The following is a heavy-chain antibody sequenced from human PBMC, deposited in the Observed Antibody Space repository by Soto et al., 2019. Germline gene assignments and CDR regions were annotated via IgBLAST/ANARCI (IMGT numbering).Heavy chain of an antibody. CDR2: ITPMFGTT. CDR1: GGTFTSYT. D-gene: IGHD2-15*01. J-gene: IGHJ6*02. Sequence: QVQLVQSGAEVRKPGSSVTVSCKASGGTFTSYTVIWVRQAPGQGLEWMGGITPMFGTTTYAQSLQGRVTITADESTSVAYMELSSLRSDDTAVYFCAREAVVAAAENYNGLDVWGQGTTVTVSS. CDR3: AREAVVAAAENYNGLDV. V-gene: IGHV1-69*01.